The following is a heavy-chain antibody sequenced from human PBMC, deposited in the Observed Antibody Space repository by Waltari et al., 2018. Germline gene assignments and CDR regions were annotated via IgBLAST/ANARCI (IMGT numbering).Heavy chain of an antibody. Sequence: EVQLLESGGGLVHPGGSLRLSCVASGFSFSSYFMTWFRQAPGKGLEWVSTISATGGSTYYADSVTGRFTISRDNARNSLYLQMNSLRDEDTAVYYCARTQTSDYWGQGTLVTVSS. CDR1: GFSFSSYF. J-gene: IGHJ4*02. CDR3: ARTQTSDY. CDR2: ISATGGST. V-gene: IGHV3-23*01.